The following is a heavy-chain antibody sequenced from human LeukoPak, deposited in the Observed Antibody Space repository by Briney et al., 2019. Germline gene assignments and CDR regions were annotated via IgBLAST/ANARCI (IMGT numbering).Heavy chain of an antibody. J-gene: IGHJ4*02. V-gene: IGHV3-43*01. CDR3: AKGSTYNILTDNLDY. Sequence: GGSLRLSCAASGFTFDDYVMHLVRQAPGKGLEWVSLVGWDGVTTHYADSVKGRFTISRDNTKNSLYLQMNSLRTEDTAVYYCAKGSTYNILTDNLDYWGQGTLVTVSS. D-gene: IGHD3-9*01. CDR1: GFTFDDYV. CDR2: VGWDGVTT.